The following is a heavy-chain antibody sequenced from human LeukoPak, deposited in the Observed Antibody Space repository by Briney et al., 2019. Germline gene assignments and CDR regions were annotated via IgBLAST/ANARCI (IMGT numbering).Heavy chain of an antibody. Sequence: GGSLRLSCAASGFTFSSYWMSWVRQAPGKGLEWVANIKQDGSEKYYVDSVEGRFTISRDNAKNSLYLQMSNLRGEDTALYYCARDGTPIYSNGWVYMDVWGKGTTVTISS. V-gene: IGHV3-7*01. CDR2: IKQDGSEK. D-gene: IGHD6-25*01. J-gene: IGHJ6*04. CDR1: GFTFSSYW. CDR3: ARDGTPIYSNGWVYMDV.